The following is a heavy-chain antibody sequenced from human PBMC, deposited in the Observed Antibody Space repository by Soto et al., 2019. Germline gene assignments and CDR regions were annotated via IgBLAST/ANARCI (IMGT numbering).Heavy chain of an antibody. CDR1: GDSFTSYW. D-gene: IGHD4-17*01. Sequence: GGSLKSACKGSGDSFTSYWISLVRQMPGKGREWMGRIDPSDSYTNYSPAFQGHVTISADKSISTAYLQWSSLKASDTAMYYCARRLGTTWAHGMDVWGQGTTVTVSS. V-gene: IGHV5-10-1*01. CDR2: IDPSDSYT. J-gene: IGHJ6*02. CDR3: ARRLGTTWAHGMDV.